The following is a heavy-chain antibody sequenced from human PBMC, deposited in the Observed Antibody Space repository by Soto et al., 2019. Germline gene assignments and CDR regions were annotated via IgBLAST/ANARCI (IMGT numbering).Heavy chain of an antibody. CDR2: ISGSGGST. CDR1: GFTFSSYA. V-gene: IGHV3-23*01. D-gene: IGHD1-1*01. CDR3: VRATTVSFDL. Sequence: GESLKISCAASGFTFSSYAMSWVRQAPGKGLEWVSAISGSGGSTYYADSVKGRFTISRDNSKNTLYLQMNSLRAEDTAVYYCVRATTVSFDLWGQGTQVTVSS. J-gene: IGHJ5*02.